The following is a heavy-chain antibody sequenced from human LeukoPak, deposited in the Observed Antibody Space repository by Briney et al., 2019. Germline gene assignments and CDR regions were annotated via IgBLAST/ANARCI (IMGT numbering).Heavy chain of an antibody. CDR3: ARGPPPDFDY. V-gene: IGHV4-31*03. CDR2: IYYSGST. Sequence: SETLSLTCTVSGGSISSGGYYWSWIRQHPGKGLEWIGYIYYSGSTYYNPSLKSRVTISVDTSKNQFSLKVNSVTAADTAVYYCARGPPPDFDYWGLGTLVTVSS. CDR1: GGSISSGGYY. J-gene: IGHJ4*02.